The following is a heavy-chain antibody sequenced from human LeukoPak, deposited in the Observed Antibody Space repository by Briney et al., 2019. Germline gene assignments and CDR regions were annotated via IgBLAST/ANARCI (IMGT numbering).Heavy chain of an antibody. D-gene: IGHD6-13*01. CDR3: ARQVESSSWQLLNWFDP. V-gene: IGHV5-51*01. Sequence: GESLKISCKGSGYSFTSYWIGWVGQMPGKGLEWMGIIYPGDSDTRYSPSFQGQVTISADKSISTAYLQWSSLKASDTAMYYCARQVESSSWQLLNWFDPWGQGTLVTVSS. CDR2: IYPGDSDT. CDR1: GYSFTSYW. J-gene: IGHJ5*02.